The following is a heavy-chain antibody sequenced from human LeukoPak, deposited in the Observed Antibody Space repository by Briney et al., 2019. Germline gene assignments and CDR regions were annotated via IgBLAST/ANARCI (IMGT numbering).Heavy chain of an antibody. CDR3: ARDEAAAEDY. Sequence: ASVMVSCKASGCTFTSYGISWVRQAPGQGLEWMGWISAYNGNTNYAQKLQGKVTMTTDTSTSTAYMELRSLRSDDTAVYYCARDEAAAEDYWGQGTLVTVSS. V-gene: IGHV1-18*01. CDR1: GCTFTSYG. CDR2: ISAYNGNT. D-gene: IGHD6-13*01. J-gene: IGHJ4*02.